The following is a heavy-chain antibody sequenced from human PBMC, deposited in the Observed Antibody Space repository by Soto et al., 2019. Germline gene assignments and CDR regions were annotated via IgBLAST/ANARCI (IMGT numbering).Heavy chain of an antibody. CDR2: IREDGKEI. CDR3: GTDQWGGAFDI. D-gene: IGHD3-10*01. Sequence: GGSLRLSCAASGFTLSSYWMAWVRQTPGKGLEFVANIREDGKEISYVDSVKGRFTISRDNAKNSLFLQMNSLRDDDTAVYYCGTDQWGGAFDIGGQGTMVTV. CDR1: GFTLSSYW. V-gene: IGHV3-7*01. J-gene: IGHJ3*02.